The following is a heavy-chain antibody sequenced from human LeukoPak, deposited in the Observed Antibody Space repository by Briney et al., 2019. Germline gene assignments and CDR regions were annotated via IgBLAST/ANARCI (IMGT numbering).Heavy chain of an antibody. V-gene: IGHV4-4*07. Sequence: SETLSLTCTVSGGSISSYYWSWLRQPAGKGLEWLGRIYTSGSTNYNPSLKSRVTMSVDTSKNQFSLKLSSVTAANTAVYYCARGLDDAFDIWGQGTMVTVSS. CDR1: GGSISSYY. CDR2: IYTSGST. J-gene: IGHJ3*02. CDR3: ARGLDDAFDI.